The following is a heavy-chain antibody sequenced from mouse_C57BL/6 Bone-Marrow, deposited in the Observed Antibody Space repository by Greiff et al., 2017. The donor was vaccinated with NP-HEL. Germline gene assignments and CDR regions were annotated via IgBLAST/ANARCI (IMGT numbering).Heavy chain of an antibody. CDR3: ARSRDFDY. V-gene: IGHV1-26*01. CDR1: RYTFTDYY. CDR2: INPNNGGT. Sequence: VQLQQSGPELVKPGASVKISCKASRYTFTDYYMNWVKQSHGKSLEWIGDINPNNGGTSYNQKFKGKATLTVDKSSSTAYMELRSLTSEDSAVYYCARSRDFDYWGQGTTLTVSS. J-gene: IGHJ2*01.